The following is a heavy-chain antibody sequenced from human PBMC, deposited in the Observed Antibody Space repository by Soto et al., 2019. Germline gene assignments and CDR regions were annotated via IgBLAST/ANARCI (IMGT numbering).Heavy chain of an antibody. CDR1: GFTFSSCV. V-gene: IGHV3-23*01. D-gene: IGHD6-13*01. CDR3: AKGLSNGRWYAAD. Sequence: EVHLLESGGGLVQPGESLRLSCGGSGFTFSSCVMTWVRQAPGKGLEWVSCISDSGAGTHYADSVKGRFTISRDNSKNTMYLQMNNLRAEDTGVHYCAKGLSNGRWYAADWGQGTLVTVSS. CDR2: ISDSGAGT. J-gene: IGHJ4*02.